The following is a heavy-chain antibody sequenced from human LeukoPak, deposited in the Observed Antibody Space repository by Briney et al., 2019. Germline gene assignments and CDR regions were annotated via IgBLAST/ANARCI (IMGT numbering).Heavy chain of an antibody. CDR1: GFTFSSYA. D-gene: IGHD3-22*01. V-gene: IGHV3-64*04. J-gene: IGHJ4*02. CDR3: VTFYYDSSGSYVHY. CDR2: ISSNGGST. Sequence: PGGSLRLSCSASGFTFSSYAMHWVRQAPGKGLEYVSAISSNGGSTYYADSVKGRFTISRDDSKSTLYLQMNSLRAEDTAVYHCVTFYYDSSGSYVHYWGQGTLVTVSS.